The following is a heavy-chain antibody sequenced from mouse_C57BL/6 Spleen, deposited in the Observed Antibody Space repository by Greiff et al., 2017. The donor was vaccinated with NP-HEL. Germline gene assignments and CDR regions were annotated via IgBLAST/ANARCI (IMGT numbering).Heavy chain of an antibody. D-gene: IGHD3-3*01. CDR1: GYTFTSYW. CDR3: ARQGGPYWYFDV. J-gene: IGHJ1*03. CDR2: IDPSDSYT. Sequence: VKQSCKASGYTFTSYWMQWVKQRPGQGLEWIGEIDPSDSYTNYNQKFKGKATLTVDTSSSTAYMQLSSLTSEDSAVYYCARQGGPYWYFDVWGTGTTVTVSS. V-gene: IGHV1-50*01.